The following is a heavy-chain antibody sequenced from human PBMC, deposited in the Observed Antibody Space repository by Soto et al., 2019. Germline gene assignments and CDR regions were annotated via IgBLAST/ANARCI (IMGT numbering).Heavy chain of an antibody. V-gene: IGHV3-7*05. CDR3: ARGTEDYDFWSGYYTVTYYYYYMDV. J-gene: IGHJ6*03. D-gene: IGHD3-3*01. Sequence: GGSLRLSCAASGFTFSSYWMSWVRQAPGKGLEWVANIKQDGSEKYYVDSVKGRFTISRDNAKNSLYLQMSSLRSEDTAVYYCARGTEDYDFWSGYYTVTYYYYYMDVWGKGTTVTVSS. CDR1: GFTFSSYW. CDR2: IKQDGSEK.